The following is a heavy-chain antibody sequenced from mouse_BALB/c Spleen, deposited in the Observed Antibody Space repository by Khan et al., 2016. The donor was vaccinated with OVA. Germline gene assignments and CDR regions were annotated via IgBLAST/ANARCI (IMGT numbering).Heavy chain of an antibody. CDR3: ASGGYWYFDV. Sequence: QIQLVQSGPELKKPGETVKISCKASGYTSTNYGMNWVKQAPGKGLKWMGWINTYTEEPTYADDFKGRFAFSLETSASTAYLQISNLKNEDTATYFCASGGYWYFDVWGAGTTVTVSS. J-gene: IGHJ1*01. CDR2: INTYTEEP. CDR1: GYTSTNYG. V-gene: IGHV9-3-1*01. D-gene: IGHD1-1*02.